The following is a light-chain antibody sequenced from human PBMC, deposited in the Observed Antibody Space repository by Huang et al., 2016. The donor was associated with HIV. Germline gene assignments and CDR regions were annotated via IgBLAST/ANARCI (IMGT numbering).Light chain of an antibody. CDR3: QQYDKWPPWT. CDR2: RAS. CDR1: QRVSTN. V-gene: IGKV3-15*01. J-gene: IGKJ1*01. Sequence: VMTQSPATLSVSPGERVTLSCRASQRVSTNLAWYQQKPGQAPWLLIYRASLRATGVPARFIGSGSGTEFTLTISSLQSEDFAVYYCQQYDKWPPWTFGQGTKVEIK.